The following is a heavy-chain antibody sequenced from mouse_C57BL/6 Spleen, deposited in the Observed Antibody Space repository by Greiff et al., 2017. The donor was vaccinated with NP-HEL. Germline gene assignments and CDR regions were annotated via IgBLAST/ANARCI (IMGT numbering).Heavy chain of an antibody. CDR3: AKPYDGFYRGFAY. CDR1: GFTFSDYG. Sequence: EVNVVESGGGLVKPGGSLKLSCAASGFTFSDYGMHWVRQAPEKGLEWVAYISSGSSTIYYADTVKGRFTISRDNAKNTLFLQMTSLRSEDTAMYYCAKPYDGFYRGFAYWGQGTLVTVSA. D-gene: IGHD2-3*01. CDR2: ISSGSSTI. V-gene: IGHV5-17*01. J-gene: IGHJ3*01.